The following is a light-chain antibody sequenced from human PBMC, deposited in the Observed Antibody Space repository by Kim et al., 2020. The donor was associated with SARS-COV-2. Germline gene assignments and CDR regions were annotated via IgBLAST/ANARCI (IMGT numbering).Light chain of an antibody. J-gene: IGLJ2*01. CDR1: NIGSKS. CDR2: YDS. V-gene: IGLV3-21*04. CDR3: QVWDSSSDPVV. Sequence: SYELTQPPSVSVAPGKTARITCGGNNIGSKSVHWYQQKPGQAPVLVIYYDSDRPSGIPERFSGSNSGNTATLTISRVEAGDEAEYYCQVWDSSSDPVVFGGGTQLTVL.